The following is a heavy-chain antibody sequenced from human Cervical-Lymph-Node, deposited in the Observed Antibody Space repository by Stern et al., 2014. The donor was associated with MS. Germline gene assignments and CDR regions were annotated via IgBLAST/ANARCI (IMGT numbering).Heavy chain of an antibody. Sequence: VQLVESGAEVKKPGASVKVSCKASGYTFTSYDITWVRQAPGQGLEWMGWINPYNVDTNFAQKLQGRVTMTTDTSTSTAYMDLRSLTSDDTAVYYCARRHDYGDYWGQGTLVTVSS. CDR1: GYTFTSYD. CDR2: INPYNVDT. V-gene: IGHV1-18*01. CDR3: ARRHDYGDY. J-gene: IGHJ4*02.